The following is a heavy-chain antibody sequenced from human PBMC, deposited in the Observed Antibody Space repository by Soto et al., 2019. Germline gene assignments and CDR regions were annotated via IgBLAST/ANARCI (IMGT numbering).Heavy chain of an antibody. Sequence: QVQLVESGGGVVQPGRSLRLSCAASGFSFSSYGMHWVRQAPGKGLEWVAVILDDGSDKAYTDAVKGRFTISRDNSKNTLYLEMNSVRAEDTAVYYCARDDVYGDNGLDYWGQGTLVTVSS. V-gene: IGHV3-33*01. CDR3: ARDDVYGDNGLDY. J-gene: IGHJ4*02. CDR1: GFSFSSYG. D-gene: IGHD4-17*01. CDR2: ILDDGSDK.